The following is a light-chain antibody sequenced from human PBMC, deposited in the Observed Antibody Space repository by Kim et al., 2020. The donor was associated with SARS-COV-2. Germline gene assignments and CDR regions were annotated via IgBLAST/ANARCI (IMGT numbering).Light chain of an antibody. CDR2: RND. CDR1: RANIGNNF. Sequence: QSVLTQPPSASGTPGQTVTISCSGGRANIGNNFVFWYRQLPGAAPRLLMYRNDQRPSGVPDRISGSKSGTSASFAISDLRSEDEADYFCASWDDTLNSQLFGGGTQLTVL. J-gene: IGLJ3*02. V-gene: IGLV1-47*01. CDR3: ASWDDTLNSQL.